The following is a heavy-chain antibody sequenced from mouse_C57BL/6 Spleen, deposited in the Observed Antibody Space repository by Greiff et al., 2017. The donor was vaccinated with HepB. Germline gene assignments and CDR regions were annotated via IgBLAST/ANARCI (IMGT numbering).Heavy chain of an antibody. CDR3: ARKVGRGYAMDY. CDR1: GYAFSSSW. V-gene: IGHV1-82*01. J-gene: IGHJ4*01. D-gene: IGHD1-3*01. Sequence: VKLQESGPELVKPGASVKISCKASGYAFSSSWMNWVKQRPGKGLEWIGRIYPGDGDTNYNGKFKGKATLTADKSSSTAYMQLSSLTSEDSAVYFCARKVGRGYAMDYWGQGTSDTVSS. CDR2: IYPGDGDT.